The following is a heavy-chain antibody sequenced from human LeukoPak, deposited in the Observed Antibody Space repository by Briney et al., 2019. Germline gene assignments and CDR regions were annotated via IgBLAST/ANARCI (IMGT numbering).Heavy chain of an antibody. CDR2: IRYDGSNE. V-gene: IGHV3-30*02. J-gene: IGHJ4*02. CDR1: GFTFSYFG. D-gene: IGHD2-2*01. Sequence: SGGSLRLSCVASGFTFSYFGMHWVRQAPGKGLEWVAFIRYDGSNEYYAESVKGRFTISRDNSKNTLYLQMNSLRVEDTAAYYCAKIEGKYQLANIPDSWGQGNLVTVSS. CDR3: AKIEGKYQLANIPDS.